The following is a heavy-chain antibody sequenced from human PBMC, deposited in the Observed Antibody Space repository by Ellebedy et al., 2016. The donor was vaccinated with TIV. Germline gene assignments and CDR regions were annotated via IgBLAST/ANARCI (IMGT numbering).Heavy chain of an antibody. V-gene: IGHV1-2*04. J-gene: IGHJ4*02. CDR1: GYTFTGYY. CDR3: ARDLEGNCSSTSCYGFGRLDY. Sequence: AASVKVSCKASGYTFTGYYMHWARQAPGQGLEWMGWINPNSGGTNYAQQFQGWVTMTRDTSISTAYMELSRLRSDDTAVYYCARDLEGNCSSTSCYGFGRLDYWGQGTLVTVSS. D-gene: IGHD2-2*01. CDR2: INPNSGGT.